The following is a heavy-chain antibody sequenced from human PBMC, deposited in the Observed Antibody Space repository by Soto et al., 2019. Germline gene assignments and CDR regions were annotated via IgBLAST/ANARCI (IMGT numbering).Heavy chain of an antibody. CDR1: GGSFSGYY. CDR2: IYSTGGT. D-gene: IGHD5-12*01. Sequence: QVQLQQWGAGLLKPSETLSLTCAVYGGSFSGYYWSWIRQPAGKGLEWIGRIYSTGGTSYSPSLRSRVTMSVDTSRGQLSLKLTSVTAADTAVYYCARDRSGYDAHYYFDYWGRGTLITVSS. CDR3: ARDRSGYDAHYYFDY. J-gene: IGHJ4*02. V-gene: IGHV4-59*10.